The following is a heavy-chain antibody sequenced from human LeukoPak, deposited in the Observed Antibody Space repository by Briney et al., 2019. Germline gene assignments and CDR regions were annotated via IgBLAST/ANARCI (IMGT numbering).Heavy chain of an antibody. CDR3: ATNSGGLYYYGMDV. CDR1: GFTFSSYA. CDR2: IVNSGRST. Sequence: PGGSLRLSCAASGFTFSSYAMSWVRQAPGQGLEWVSGIVNSGRSTYYAGSVKGRFTISRDNSKNTPYLQMSSLRAEDTAVYYCATNSGGLYYYGMDVWGQGTTVTVSS. J-gene: IGHJ6*02. D-gene: IGHD2-15*01. V-gene: IGHV3-23*01.